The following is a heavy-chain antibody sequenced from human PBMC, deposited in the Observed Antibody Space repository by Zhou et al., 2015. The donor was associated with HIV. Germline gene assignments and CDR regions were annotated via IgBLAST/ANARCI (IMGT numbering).Heavy chain of an antibody. CDR2: IIPIFGTA. V-gene: IGHV1-69*01. Sequence: QIQLVQSGAEVKKPGSSVKVSCKASGGTFSTYAISWVRQAPGQGLEWMGGIIPIFGTANYAQKFQGRVTITADESTSTAYMELSSLRSEDTALYYCARGPFEGTVTTPFDYWGQGTLVTVSS. CDR3: ARGPFEGTVTTPFDY. J-gene: IGHJ4*02. D-gene: IGHD4-17*01. CDR1: GGTFSTYA.